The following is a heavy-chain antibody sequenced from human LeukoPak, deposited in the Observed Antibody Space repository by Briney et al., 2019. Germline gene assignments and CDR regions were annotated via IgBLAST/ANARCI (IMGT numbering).Heavy chain of an antibody. V-gene: IGHV4-31*03. J-gene: IGHJ6*02. CDR3: ARKDPAMVSYYYYGMDV. CDR1: GGSISSGDYY. CDR2: IYYSGST. D-gene: IGHD5-18*01. Sequence: SQTLSLTCTVSGGSISSGDYYWSWIRQHPGKGLEWIGYIYYSGSTYYNPSLKSRVTISVDTSKNQFSLKLSSVTAADTAVYYCARKDPAMVSYYYYGMDVWGQGTTVTVSS.